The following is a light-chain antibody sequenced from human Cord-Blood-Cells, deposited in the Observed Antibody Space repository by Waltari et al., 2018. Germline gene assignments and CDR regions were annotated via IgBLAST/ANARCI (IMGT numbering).Light chain of an antibody. CDR1: QSVSSN. CDR2: GAS. V-gene: IGKV3-15*01. CDR3: QQYNNWPYT. Sequence: EIVMTQSPATLSVSPGERATLSCRASQSVSSNLAWYQQKPGQAPRLLIYGASTSATGIPARFSCSGSVREFTLTISSLQSEDFAVYYCQQYNNWPYTFGQGTKLEIK. J-gene: IGKJ2*01.